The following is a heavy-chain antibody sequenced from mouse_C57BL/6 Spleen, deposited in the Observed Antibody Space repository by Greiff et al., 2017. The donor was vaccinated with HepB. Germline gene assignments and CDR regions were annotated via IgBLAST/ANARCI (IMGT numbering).Heavy chain of an antibody. D-gene: IGHD1-1*01. CDR3: ARVYYYSSSHWYFDV. CDR1: GYTFTSYW. V-gene: IGHV1-69*01. J-gene: IGHJ1*03. CDR2: IDPSDSYT. Sequence: QVQLKQPGAELVMPGASVKLSCKASGYTFTSYWMHWVKQRPGQGLEWIGEIDPSDSYTNYNQKFKGKSTLTVDKSSSTAYMQLSSLTSEDSAVYYCARVYYYSSSHWYFDVWGTGTTVTVSS.